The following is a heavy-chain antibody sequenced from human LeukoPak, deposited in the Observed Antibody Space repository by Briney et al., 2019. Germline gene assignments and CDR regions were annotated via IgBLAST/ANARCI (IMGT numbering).Heavy chain of an antibody. Sequence: SETLSLTCAVYGGSFSGYYWSWIRQPPGKGLEWIGEINHSGSTNYNPSLKSRVTISVDTSKNQFSLKLSSVTAADTAVYYCARRRRPIAVAGNFDYWGQGTLATVSS. CDR1: GGSFSGYY. J-gene: IGHJ4*02. CDR2: INHSGST. CDR3: ARRRRPIAVAGNFDY. D-gene: IGHD6-19*01. V-gene: IGHV4-34*01.